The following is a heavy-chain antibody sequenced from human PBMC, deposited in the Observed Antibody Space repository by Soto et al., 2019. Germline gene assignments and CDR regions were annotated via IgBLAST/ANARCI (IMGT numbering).Heavy chain of an antibody. CDR3: ARGRRYSGYDLPF. Sequence: PGGSLRLSCAASGFTFSSYWMHWVRQAPGKGLVWVSRINSDGSSTSYADSVKGRFTISRDNAKNTLYLQMNSLRAEDTAVYYCARGRRYSGYDLPFWGHGTLVTVSS. J-gene: IGHJ4*01. CDR2: INSDGSST. CDR1: GFTFSSYW. D-gene: IGHD5-12*01. V-gene: IGHV3-74*01.